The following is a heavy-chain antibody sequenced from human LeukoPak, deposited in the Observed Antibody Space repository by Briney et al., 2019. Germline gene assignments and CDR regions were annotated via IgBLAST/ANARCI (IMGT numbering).Heavy chain of an antibody. D-gene: IGHD1-26*01. CDR3: ARDYDRGSYSYFDY. V-gene: IGHV3-53*04. Sequence: GGSLRLSCAASGFTVSSNYMSWVRQAPGKGLEWVSVIYSGGSTYYADSVTGRFTISRHNSKNTLYLQMNSLRAEDTAVYYCARDYDRGSYSYFDYWGQGTLVTVSS. CDR1: GFTVSSNY. J-gene: IGHJ4*02. CDR2: IYSGGST.